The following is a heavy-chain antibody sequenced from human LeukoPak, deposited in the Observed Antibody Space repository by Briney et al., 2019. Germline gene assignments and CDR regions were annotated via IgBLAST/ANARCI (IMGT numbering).Heavy chain of an antibody. J-gene: IGHJ4*02. CDR3: AKDPRYDSSGYSDY. CDR1: GFTFSSYG. V-gene: IGHV3-30*18. Sequence: GGSLRLSCAASGFTFSSYGMHWVRQAPGKGLEWVAVISYDGSNKYYADSVKGRFTISRDNSKNTLYLQMNSLRAEDTAVYYCAKDPRYDSSGYSDYWGQGTLVTVSS. CDR2: ISYDGSNK. D-gene: IGHD3-22*01.